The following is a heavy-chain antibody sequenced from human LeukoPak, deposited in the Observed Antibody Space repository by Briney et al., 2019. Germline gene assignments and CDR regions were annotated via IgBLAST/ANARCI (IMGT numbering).Heavy chain of an antibody. V-gene: IGHV3-21*01. J-gene: IGHJ3*02. D-gene: IGHD3-10*01. CDR2: ISSSSSYI. CDR1: GFTFSSYS. CDR3: ARGLLYEAFDI. Sequence: GGSLRLSWAASGFTFSSYSMNWVRQAPGKGLEWVSSISSSSSYIYYADSVKGRFTISRDNAKNSLYLQMNSLRAEDTAVYYCARGLLYEAFDIWGQGTMVTVSS.